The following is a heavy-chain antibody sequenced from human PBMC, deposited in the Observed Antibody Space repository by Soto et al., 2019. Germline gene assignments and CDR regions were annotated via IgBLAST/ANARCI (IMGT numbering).Heavy chain of an antibody. Sequence: QVQLVESGGGVVQPGRSLRLSCAASGFTFSAFGMHWVRQAPGKGLEWVAVISNDGNSEHYADSVKGRFTISRDNYKNTCYLQMNSLSVEDTAVYYCAKTITTVGVSSTGRGALLDNWGQGILVSVSS. V-gene: IGHV3-30*18. CDR1: GFTFSAFG. CDR2: ISNDGNSE. D-gene: IGHD3-3*01. CDR3: AKTITTVGVSSTGRGALLDN. J-gene: IGHJ4*02.